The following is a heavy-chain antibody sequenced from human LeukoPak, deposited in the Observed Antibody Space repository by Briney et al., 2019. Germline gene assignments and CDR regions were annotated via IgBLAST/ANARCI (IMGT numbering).Heavy chain of an antibody. CDR3: ARRRGYYGSGSFLYFDY. CDR1: GGSICSYY. J-gene: IGHJ4*02. CDR2: IYYGGST. V-gene: IGHV4-59*01. Sequence: SETLSLTCTVSGGSICSYYWSWIRQPPGKGLEWIGYIYYGGSTNYNPSLKSRVTISVDTSKNQFSLKLSSVTAADTAVYYCARRRGYYGSGSFLYFDYWGQGTLVTVSS. D-gene: IGHD3-10*01.